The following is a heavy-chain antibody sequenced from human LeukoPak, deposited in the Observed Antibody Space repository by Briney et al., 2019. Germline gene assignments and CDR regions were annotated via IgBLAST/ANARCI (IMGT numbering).Heavy chain of an antibody. CDR3: TADVSDSSGPSHDY. D-gene: IGHD3-22*01. V-gene: IGHV3-48*03. J-gene: IGHJ4*02. CDR2: ISRSGSTT. CDR1: GFTISSYE. Sequence: PGGSLRLSCAASGFTISSYEMNWVRQAPGKGLEGVSYISRSGSTTYYADSVKGRFTISRDNAKNSLYLQMNSLRAEDTAVYYCTADVSDSSGPSHDYWGQGTLVTVSS.